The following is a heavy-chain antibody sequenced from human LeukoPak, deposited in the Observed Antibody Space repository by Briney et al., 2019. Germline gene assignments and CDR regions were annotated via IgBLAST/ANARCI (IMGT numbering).Heavy chain of an antibody. J-gene: IGHJ4*02. D-gene: IGHD4-11*01. CDR2: IYHSGST. Sequence: SETLSLTCAVSGYSISSRYYWGGIRPPPGKGLEWTGKIYHSGSTHYNPSLKSRVTLSVDTSKNQFSLKRRSVTAADTAVYYCASLPSNTVTHDYWGQGTLVTVSS. CDR3: ASLPSNTVTHDY. CDR1: GYSISSRYY. V-gene: IGHV4-38-2*01.